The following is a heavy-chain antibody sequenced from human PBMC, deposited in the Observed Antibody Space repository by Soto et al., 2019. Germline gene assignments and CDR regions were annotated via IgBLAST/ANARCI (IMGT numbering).Heavy chain of an antibody. CDR2: INPSGGST. J-gene: IGHJ5*02. V-gene: IGHV1-46*01. Sequence: ASVKVSCKASGYTFTSYYMHWVRQAPGQGLEWMGIINPSGGSTSYAQKFQGRVTMTRDTSTSTVYMELSSLRSEDTAVYYCARDYRLAGLLNIVVVPAAMRMFDPRGQRTLVTVSS. D-gene: IGHD2-2*01. CDR3: ARDYRLAGLLNIVVVPAAMRMFDP. CDR1: GYTFTSYY.